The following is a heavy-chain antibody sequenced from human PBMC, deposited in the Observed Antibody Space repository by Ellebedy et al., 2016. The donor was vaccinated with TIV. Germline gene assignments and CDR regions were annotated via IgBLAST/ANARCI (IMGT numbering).Heavy chain of an antibody. CDR3: ARGGRCSGGTCYSLFDY. J-gene: IGHJ4*02. CDR1: GFTFSSYG. Sequence: GGSLRLSCAASGFTFSSYGMHWVRQAPGKGLEWVALISYDGSKKYYADSVKGRFTISRDNSKNMLYLQMSSLRAEDSAVYYCARGGRCSGGTCYSLFDYWGEGTPVTVSS. D-gene: IGHD2-15*01. V-gene: IGHV3-30*03. CDR2: ISYDGSKK.